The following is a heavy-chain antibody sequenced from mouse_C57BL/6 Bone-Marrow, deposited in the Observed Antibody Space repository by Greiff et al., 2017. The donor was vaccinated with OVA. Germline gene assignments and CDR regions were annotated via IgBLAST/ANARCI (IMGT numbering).Heavy chain of an antibody. CDR2: IYPRDGST. CDR1: GYTFTSYD. Sequence: QVQLQQSGPELVKPGASVKLSCKASGYTFTSYDINWVKQRPGQGLEWIGWIYPRDGSTKYNEKFKGKATLTVDTSSSTAYMELHSLTSEDSAVYFCARKGNFYYYGSVSLYYYAMDYWGQGTSVTVSS. D-gene: IGHD1-1*01. J-gene: IGHJ4*01. V-gene: IGHV1-85*01. CDR3: ARKGNFYYYGSVSLYYYAMDY.